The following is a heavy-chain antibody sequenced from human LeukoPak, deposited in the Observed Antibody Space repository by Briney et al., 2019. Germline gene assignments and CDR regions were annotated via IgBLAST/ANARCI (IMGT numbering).Heavy chain of an antibody. V-gene: IGHV3-73*01. Sequence: GGSLRLSCAASGFTFSGSAMPWVRQASGKGLEWVGRIRSKANSYATAYAASVKGRFTISRDDSKNTAYLQMNSLKTEDTAVYYCTRYLEYCSGGSCSHYYYYYYMDVWGKGTTVTVSS. CDR1: GFTFSGSA. J-gene: IGHJ6*03. CDR2: IRSKANSYAT. CDR3: TRYLEYCSGGSCSHYYYYYYMDV. D-gene: IGHD2-15*01.